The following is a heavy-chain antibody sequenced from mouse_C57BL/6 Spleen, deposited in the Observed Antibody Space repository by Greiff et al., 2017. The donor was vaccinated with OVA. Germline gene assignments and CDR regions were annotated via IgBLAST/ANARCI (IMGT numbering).Heavy chain of an antibody. CDR2: IYPRSGNT. CDR3: ASMAYDGYPYYAMDY. V-gene: IGHV1-81*01. J-gene: IGHJ4*01. CDR1: GYTFTSYG. D-gene: IGHD2-3*01. Sequence: VQLQQSGAELARPGASVKLSCKASGYTFTSYGISWVKQRTGQGLEWIGEIYPRSGNTYYNEKFKGKATLTADKSSSTAYMELRSLTSEDSAVYVCASMAYDGYPYYAMDYWGQGTSVTVSS.